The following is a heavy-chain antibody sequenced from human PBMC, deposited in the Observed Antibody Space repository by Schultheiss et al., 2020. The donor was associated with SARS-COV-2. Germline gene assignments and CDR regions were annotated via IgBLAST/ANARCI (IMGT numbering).Heavy chain of an antibody. CDR2: ISYDGSNK. V-gene: IGHV3-30-3*02. CDR3: AKDQYYYDSSGYFYYYYYGMDV. D-gene: IGHD3-22*01. Sequence: GGSLRLSCAASGFTFSSYAMHWVRQAPGKGLEWVAVISYDGSNKYYADSVKGRFTISRDNSKNTLYLQMNSLRAEDTAVYYCAKDQYYYDSSGYFYYYYYGMDVWGQGTTVTVSS. CDR1: GFTFSSYA. J-gene: IGHJ6*02.